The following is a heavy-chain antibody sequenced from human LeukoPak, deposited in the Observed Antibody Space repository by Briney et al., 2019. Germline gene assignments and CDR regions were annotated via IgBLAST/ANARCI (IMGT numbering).Heavy chain of an antibody. CDR2: IKQDGSEK. J-gene: IGHJ4*02. V-gene: IGHV3-7*04. CDR1: GFTFSNYW. CDR3: ARSRIDY. Sequence: GGSLRLSCAASGFTFSNYWMSWVRQAPGKGLEWVANIKQDGSEKYCVDSVKGRFTISRDNAKSSLYLQMNTLRAEDTAVYYCARSRIDYWGQGTLVTVSS.